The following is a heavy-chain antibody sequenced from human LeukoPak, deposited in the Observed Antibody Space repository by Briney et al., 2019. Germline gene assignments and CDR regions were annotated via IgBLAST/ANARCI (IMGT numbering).Heavy chain of an antibody. J-gene: IGHJ5*02. CDR1: GGSISSYY. V-gene: IGHV4-59*01. Sequence: PSETLSLTCTVSGGSISSYYWSWIRQPPGKGLEWIGYIYYSGSTNYNPSLKSRVTISVDTSKNQFSLKLSSVTAADTAVYYCARVGRDLQYYDILTGYYTTSSLPFDPWGQGTLVTVSS. D-gene: IGHD3-9*01. CDR3: ARVGRDLQYYDILTGYYTTSSLPFDP. CDR2: IYYSGST.